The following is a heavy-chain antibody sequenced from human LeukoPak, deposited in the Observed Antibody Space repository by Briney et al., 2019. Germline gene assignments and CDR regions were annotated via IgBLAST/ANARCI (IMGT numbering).Heavy chain of an antibody. CDR1: GDSMTSSNHY. CDR3: ARRSHCTGDSCYPV. J-gene: IGHJ6*02. CDR2: IYYGGST. Sequence: PSETLSLTCTVSGDSMTSSNHYWVWIRQPPGKGLEWIGSIYYGGSTYYNPSLKSRVTISQDTSKNQFSLKVNTVTAADTAVYHCARRSHCTGDSCYPVCGQGTTVTVSS. D-gene: IGHD2-15*01. V-gene: IGHV4-39*01.